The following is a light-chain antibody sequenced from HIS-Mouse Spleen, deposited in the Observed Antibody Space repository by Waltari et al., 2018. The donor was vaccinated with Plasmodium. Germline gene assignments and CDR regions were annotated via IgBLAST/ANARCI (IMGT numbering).Light chain of an antibody. Sequence: EIVMTQSPATLSVSPGERSTLSCRASQSVSSNLAWYQQNPGQAPRLPIYGASTRATGIPARFSGSGSGTEFTLTISSLQSEDFAVYYCQQYNNWSFTFGPGTKVDIK. CDR2: GAS. J-gene: IGKJ3*01. CDR1: QSVSSN. V-gene: IGKV3-15*01. CDR3: QQYNNWSFT.